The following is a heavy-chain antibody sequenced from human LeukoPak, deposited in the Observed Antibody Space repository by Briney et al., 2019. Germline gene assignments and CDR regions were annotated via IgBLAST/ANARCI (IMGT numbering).Heavy chain of an antibody. D-gene: IGHD3-16*01. CDR3: ARAWYYDYRTNY. Sequence: PGGSLRLSCVASGFTFSSYAMHWVRQAPGKGLEWVAVISYDGSNKYYADSVKGRFTISRDNSKNTLYLQMNSLRAEDTAVYYCARAWYYDYRTNYWGQGTLVTVSS. J-gene: IGHJ4*02. CDR2: ISYDGSNK. CDR1: GFTFSSYA. V-gene: IGHV3-30*04.